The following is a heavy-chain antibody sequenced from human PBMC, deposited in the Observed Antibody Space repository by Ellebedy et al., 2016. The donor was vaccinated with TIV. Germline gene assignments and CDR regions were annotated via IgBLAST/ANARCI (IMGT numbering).Heavy chain of an antibody. CDR1: GFTFSSFA. D-gene: IGHD4-17*01. Sequence: GESLKISCAASGFTFSSFAMSWVRQAPGKGLEWVSSIINTGGTTYYADSVKGRFTISRDNSRNTLYLQMNSLRADDTAVYYCASLRNDYGDYVGYWGQGTLVTVSS. CDR3: ASLRNDYGDYVGY. J-gene: IGHJ4*02. V-gene: IGHV3-23*01. CDR2: IINTGGTT.